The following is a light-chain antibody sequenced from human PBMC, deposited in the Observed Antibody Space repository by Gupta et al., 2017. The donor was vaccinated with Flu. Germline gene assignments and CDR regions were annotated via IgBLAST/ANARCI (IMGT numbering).Light chain of an antibody. CDR3: QQSYSPPPVT. CDR1: QSISNY. Sequence: DIQMTQFPSSLSASVGDRVTITCRASQSISNYLNWYQQRPGKAPKLLIYATSTLQTGVPSRFSGSGSGTDFTLTISSLQPEDFATYYGQQSYSPPPVTFGQGTKVEIK. V-gene: IGKV1-39*01. J-gene: IGKJ2*01. CDR2: ATS.